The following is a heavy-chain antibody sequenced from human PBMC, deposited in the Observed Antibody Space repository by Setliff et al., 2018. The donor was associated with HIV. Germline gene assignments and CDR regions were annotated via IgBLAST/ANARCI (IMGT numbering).Heavy chain of an antibody. V-gene: IGHV3-23*01. J-gene: IGHJ4*02. CDR3: TTIVGFCSSTRCYSDY. D-gene: IGHD2-2*01. CDR1: GFTFSSYA. CDR2: ITGSGGST. Sequence: GGSLRLSCAASGFTFSSYAMSWVRQAPGKGLEWVSGITGSGGSTYFADSVKGRFTISRDNSKNTMFLQMNSLKTEDTAVYYCTTIVGFCSSTRCYSDYWGQGTLVTVSS.